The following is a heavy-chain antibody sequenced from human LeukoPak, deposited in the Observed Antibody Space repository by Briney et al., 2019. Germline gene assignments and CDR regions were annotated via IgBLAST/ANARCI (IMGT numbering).Heavy chain of an antibody. D-gene: IGHD2-21*01. J-gene: IGHJ4*02. CDR1: GFTVSSNY. CDR2: IYSGGST. V-gene: IGHV3-66*01. CDR3: ARFTHGGDFDY. Sequence: GGSLRLSCTASGFTVSSNYMSWVRQAPGKGLEWVSVIYSGGSTSYADAVKGRFTISRDNSKNTLYLQMNSLRAEDTAVYYCARFTHGGDFDYWGQGTLVTVSS.